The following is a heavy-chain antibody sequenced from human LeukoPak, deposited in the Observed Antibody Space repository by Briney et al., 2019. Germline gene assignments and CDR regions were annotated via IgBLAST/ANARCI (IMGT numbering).Heavy chain of an antibody. V-gene: IGHV1-2*02. CDR2: INPNSGGT. D-gene: IGHD3-22*01. J-gene: IGHJ4*02. CDR1: GYTFTGYY. Sequence: ASVKGSCKASGYTFTGYYMHWVRQAPGQGLDWMGWINPNSGGTNYAQKFQGRVTMTRDTSISTAYMELSRLRSDDTAVYYCHTYYYDSSGYYFDYWGQGTLVTVSS. CDR3: HTYYYDSSGYYFDY.